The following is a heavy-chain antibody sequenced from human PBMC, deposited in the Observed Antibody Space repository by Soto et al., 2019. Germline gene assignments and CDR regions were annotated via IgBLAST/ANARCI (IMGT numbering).Heavy chain of an antibody. CDR2: INAGNGNT. D-gene: IGHD5-12*01. CDR3: ATPIVAFY. CDR1: GYTFSTFP. Sequence: ASVKVSCKASGYTFSTFPIHWVRQAPGQRLEWMGWINAGNGNTKYSQKFQGRVIITRDTSAGTAYMELRSLRSEDTAVYYCATPIVAFYWGQGTLVTVSS. V-gene: IGHV1-3*01. J-gene: IGHJ4*02.